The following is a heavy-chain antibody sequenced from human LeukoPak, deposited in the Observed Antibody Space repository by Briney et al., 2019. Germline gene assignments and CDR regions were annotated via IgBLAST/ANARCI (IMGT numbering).Heavy chain of an antibody. Sequence: SETLSLTCTVSGGSISSSSYYWGWIRQPPGTGLEWLGSIYYSGSTYYNPSLKSQVTISVDTSKNQFSLKLSSVTAADTAVYYCARSDMVRGVTPGGCWFDPWGQGTLVTVSS. V-gene: IGHV4-39*01. CDR3: ARSDMVRGVTPGGCWFDP. CDR1: GGSISSSSYY. J-gene: IGHJ5*02. CDR2: IYYSGST. D-gene: IGHD3-10*01.